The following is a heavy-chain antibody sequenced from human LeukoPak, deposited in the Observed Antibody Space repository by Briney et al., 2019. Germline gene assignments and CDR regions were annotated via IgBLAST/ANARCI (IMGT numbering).Heavy chain of an antibody. D-gene: IGHD4-11*01. Sequence: SQTLSLTCTVSGGSISSGGYYWSWIRQHPGMGLEWIGYIYYSGSTYYNPSLKSRVTISVDTSKNQFSLKLSSVTAADTAVYYCARATGQYSNYDFDYWGQGTLVTVSS. J-gene: IGHJ4*02. CDR1: GGSISSGGYY. CDR3: ARATGQYSNYDFDY. V-gene: IGHV4-31*03. CDR2: IYYSGST.